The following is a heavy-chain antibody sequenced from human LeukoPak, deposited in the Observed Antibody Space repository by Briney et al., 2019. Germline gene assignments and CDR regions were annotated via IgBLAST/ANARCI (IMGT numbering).Heavy chain of an antibody. D-gene: IGHD3-22*01. CDR2: IYYSGST. CDR1: GGSISSYY. V-gene: IGHV4-59*12. CDR3: ARDQIGRPYYYDSSGYHYFDY. Sequence: SETLSLTCTVSGGSISSYYWSWIRQPPGKGLEWIGSIYYSGSTYYNPSLKSRVTISVDTSKNQFSLKLSSVTAADTAVYYCARDQIGRPYYYDSSGYHYFDYWGQGTLVTVSS. J-gene: IGHJ4*02.